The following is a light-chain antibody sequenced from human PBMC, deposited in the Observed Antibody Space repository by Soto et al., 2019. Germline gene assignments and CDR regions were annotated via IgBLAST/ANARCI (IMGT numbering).Light chain of an antibody. CDR3: QQYNNYWT. V-gene: IGKV1D-8*03. J-gene: IGKJ1*01. Sequence: VIWMTQSPSLLSASTGDRFTISFRMSQGISSYLAWYQQKPGKAPELLIYAASTLQSGVPSRFSGSGSGTEFSLTISSLQPDDFATYYCQQYNNYWTFGQGTKVDIK. CDR1: QGISSY. CDR2: AAS.